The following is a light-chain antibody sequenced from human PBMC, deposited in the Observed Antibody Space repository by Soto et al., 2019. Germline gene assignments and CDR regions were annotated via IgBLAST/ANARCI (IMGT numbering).Light chain of an antibody. CDR2: GAS. J-gene: IGKJ1*01. CDR3: QQFASSPRT. CDR1: QSVATSQ. V-gene: IGKV3-20*01. Sequence: EIVLTQSPGTLSLSPGERATLFCRASQSVATSQLAWYQQKPGQAHRLRIGASSRATGVPDRFIASGSGTDFTLTISRLEPEDFAVYYCQQFASSPRTFGRGTTVEIK.